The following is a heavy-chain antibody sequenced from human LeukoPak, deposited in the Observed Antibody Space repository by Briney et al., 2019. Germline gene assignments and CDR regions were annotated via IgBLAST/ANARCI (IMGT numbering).Heavy chain of an antibody. J-gene: IGHJ4*02. CDR1: GFTFDDYA. D-gene: IGHD6-19*01. V-gene: IGHV3-9*01. CDR3: AKSEFWWDSSCWYREGYYFDY. Sequence: GRSLRLSCAASGFTFDDYAMHWVRQAPGQGLEWVSGISWNSGSIGYADSVKGRFTISRDNAKNSLYPQMNSLRAEDTALYYCAKSEFWWDSSCWYREGYYFDYWGQGTLVTVSS. CDR2: ISWNSGSI.